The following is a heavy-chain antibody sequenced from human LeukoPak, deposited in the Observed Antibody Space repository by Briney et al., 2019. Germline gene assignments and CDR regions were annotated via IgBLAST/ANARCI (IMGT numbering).Heavy chain of an antibody. Sequence: RSGGSLRLSCAASGFTFDDYGMSWVRQAPGKGLEWVSGMNWNGGSTGYADSVKGRFTISRDNAKNSLYLQMNSLRAEDTALYYCARLYTSSRNYYYYYMDVWGKGTTVTISS. V-gene: IGHV3-20*04. D-gene: IGHD6-6*01. J-gene: IGHJ6*03. CDR2: MNWNGGST. CDR3: ARLYTSSRNYYYYYMDV. CDR1: GFTFDDYG.